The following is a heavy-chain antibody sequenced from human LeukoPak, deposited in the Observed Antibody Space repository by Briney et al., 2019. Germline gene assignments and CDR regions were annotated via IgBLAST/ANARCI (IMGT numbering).Heavy chain of an antibody. CDR2: IIPTLDVA. V-gene: IGHV1-69*04. CDR1: GDNFSSYV. Sequence: GASVKVSCQASGDNFSSYVITWVRQAPGQGLEWMGRIIPTLDVANFAQKFKGRVTITADKSTKTAHLELSSLRSEDTAVYYCARLRIAAAGTGYYYYYMDVWGKGTTVTVSS. J-gene: IGHJ6*03. CDR3: ARLRIAAAGTGYYYYYMDV. D-gene: IGHD6-13*01.